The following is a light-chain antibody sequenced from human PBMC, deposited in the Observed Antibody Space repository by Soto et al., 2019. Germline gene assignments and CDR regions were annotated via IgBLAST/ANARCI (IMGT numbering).Light chain of an antibody. J-gene: IGKJ2*01. CDR1: QSVSSSSY. V-gene: IGKV3-20*01. CDR3: RQYGSSTSYT. CDR2: GAP. Sequence: EIVLTQSPGTLALSPGERATLSCRASQSVSSSSYLAWYQQKPGQAPRLLIYGAPSRATGIPDRFSGSGSATDFTLTISRLEPEDFAVYYCRQYGSSTSYTFGQGPKLAIK.